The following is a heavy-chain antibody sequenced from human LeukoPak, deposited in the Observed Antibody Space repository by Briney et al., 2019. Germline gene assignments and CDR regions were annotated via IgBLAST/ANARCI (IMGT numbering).Heavy chain of an antibody. J-gene: IGHJ4*02. CDR3: ARVGTGTRSFDY. V-gene: IGHV1-18*01. Sequence: GASVKVSCKTSGYTFTTYDINWVRQPPGQGLEWMGRISAYNGYTNYGQKLQGRVTMTTDTSTSTAYMELRSLRSDDTAVYYCARVGTGTRSFDYWGQGTLVTVSS. D-gene: IGHD1/OR15-1a*01. CDR1: GYTFTTYD. CDR2: ISAYNGYT.